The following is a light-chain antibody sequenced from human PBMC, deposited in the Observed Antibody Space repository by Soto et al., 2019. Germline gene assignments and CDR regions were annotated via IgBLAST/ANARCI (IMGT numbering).Light chain of an antibody. CDR2: DAS. J-gene: IGKJ1*01. V-gene: IGKV3-11*01. CDR1: RSVSSY. Sequence: VMTMSPATLSVSPGERATLSCRASRSVSSYLAWYEQKPGQAPRLLIYDASLRSTGIPARFSARESGTDFTLTISSLEPEDFAVYYCQQRSNWPWTFGQGTKADIK. CDR3: QQRSNWPWT.